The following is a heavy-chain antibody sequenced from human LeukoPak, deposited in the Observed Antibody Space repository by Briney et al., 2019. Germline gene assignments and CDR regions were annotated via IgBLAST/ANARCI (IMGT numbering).Heavy chain of an antibody. V-gene: IGHV4-38-2*02. CDR1: GYSISSDYY. CDR3: ARDRYFGSGSFFRWFDT. D-gene: IGHD3-10*01. Sequence: SETLSLTCVFSGYSISSDYYWGWIRQPPGKGLEWIGSISQTGSTYYNPSLKSRVTILVDTSKNQFSLKLTSVTAADTAVYYCARDRYFGSGSFFRWFDTWGQGTLVTVSS. CDR2: ISQTGST. J-gene: IGHJ5*02.